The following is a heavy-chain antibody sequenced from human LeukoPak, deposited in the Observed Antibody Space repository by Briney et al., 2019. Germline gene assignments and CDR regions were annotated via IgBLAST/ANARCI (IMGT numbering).Heavy chain of an antibody. CDR2: IYSGGST. CDR3: ARGISRYYGMDV. V-gene: IGHV3-53*01. J-gene: IGHJ6*02. Sequence: GGSLRLSCAASGFTVSSNYMSWVRQAPGKGLEWVSVIYSGGSTYYAGSVKGRFTISRDNSKNTLYLQMNSLRAEDTAVYYCARGISRYYGMDVWGQGTTVTVSS. CDR1: GFTVSSNY.